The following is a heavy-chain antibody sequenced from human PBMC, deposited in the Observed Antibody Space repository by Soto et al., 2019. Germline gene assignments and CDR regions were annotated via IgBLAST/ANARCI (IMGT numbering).Heavy chain of an antibody. J-gene: IGHJ4*02. CDR3: ARSNYDSSGYRLYYFDY. V-gene: IGHV3-74*01. Sequence: GGSLRLSCAASGFTFSSYWMHWVRQAPGKGLVWVSRINSDGSSTSYADSVKGRFTISRDNAKNTLYLQMNSLRAEDTAVYYCARSNYDSSGYRLYYFDYWGQGTLVTVSS. CDR1: GFTFSSYW. D-gene: IGHD3-22*01. CDR2: INSDGSST.